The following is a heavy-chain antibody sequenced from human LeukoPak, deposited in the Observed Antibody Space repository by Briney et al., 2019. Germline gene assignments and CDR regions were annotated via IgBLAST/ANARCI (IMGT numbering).Heavy chain of an antibody. J-gene: IGHJ4*02. CDR2: ISASGGNT. CDR3: AKGSPHQYSSSWPSNFDS. V-gene: IGHV3-23*01. CDR1: GFTFNTYA. Sequence: GGSPRLSCAASGFTFNTYAMTWVRQAPGKGLEWVSSISASGGNTYYPDSVKGRFTISRDNTKNALYLQMNGLRAEDAAVYYCAKGSPHQYSSSWPSNFDSWGQGTLVTVSS. D-gene: IGHD6-13*01.